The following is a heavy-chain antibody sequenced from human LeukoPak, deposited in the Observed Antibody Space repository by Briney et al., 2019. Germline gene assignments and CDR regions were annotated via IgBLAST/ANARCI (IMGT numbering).Heavy chain of an antibody. V-gene: IGHV3-23*01. CDR1: GFTFSSTT. D-gene: IGHD6-13*01. CDR2: ITAIDGRT. CDR3: TKDRRGPAAGTWYFDS. Sequence: GGSLRLSCVASGFTFSSTTMGWVRKAPGRGLEWVSSITAIDGRTYYADSVRGRFTISRDNSKNTVYLQLNSLRAGDTAIYYCTKDRRGPAAGTWYFDSWGQGTLVTVSS. J-gene: IGHJ4*02.